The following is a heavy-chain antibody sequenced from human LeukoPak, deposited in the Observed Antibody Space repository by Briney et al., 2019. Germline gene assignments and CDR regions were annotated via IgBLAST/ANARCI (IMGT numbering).Heavy chain of an antibody. J-gene: IGHJ4*02. V-gene: IGHV3-23*01. CDR3: AKGGLRSGYSFDD. CDR2: ISDTAILT. D-gene: IGHD3-9*01. CDR1: GFTFNTHA. Sequence: SGGSLRLSCAASGFTFNTHAMSWVRQAPGKGLEWVSAISDTAILTYYADSVKGRFAISRDNSRNIVFLQMYSLRAEDTAVYYCAKGGLRSGYSFDDWGQGTLVTVSS.